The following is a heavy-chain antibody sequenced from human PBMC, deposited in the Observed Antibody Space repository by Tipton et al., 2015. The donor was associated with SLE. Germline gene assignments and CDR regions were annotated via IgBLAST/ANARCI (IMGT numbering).Heavy chain of an antibody. CDR3: AREVGNLDY. V-gene: IGHV4-34*01. Sequence: LRLSCAVYGGAFSGYYWSWVRQPPGKGVGGTGETNPSGTPNNNPSHKRRVTISVDTSKNQFSLKLSSVTAADTAVYYCAREVGNLDYWGQGTLVTVSS. D-gene: IGHD2-2*01. CDR1: GGAFSGYY. CDR2: TNPSGTP. J-gene: IGHJ4*02.